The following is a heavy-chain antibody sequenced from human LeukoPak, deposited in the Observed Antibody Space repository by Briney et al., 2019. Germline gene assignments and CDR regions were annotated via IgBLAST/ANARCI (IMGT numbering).Heavy chain of an antibody. D-gene: IGHD2-2*01. V-gene: IGHV4-30-4*01. J-gene: IGHJ4*02. CDR1: GGSISSGDYY. CDR2: IYYSGST. Sequence: KPSGTLSLTCTVSGGSISSGDYYWSWIRQPPGKGLEWIGYIYYSGSTYYNPSLKSRVTISVDTSKNQFSLKLSSVTAADTAVYYCARARYCSSTSCYGGPRFDYWGQGTLVTVSS. CDR3: ARARYCSSTSCYGGPRFDY.